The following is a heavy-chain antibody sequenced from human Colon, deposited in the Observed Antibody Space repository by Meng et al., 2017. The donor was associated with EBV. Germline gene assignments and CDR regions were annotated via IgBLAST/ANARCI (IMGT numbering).Heavy chain of an antibody. CDR1: GGSISSNGYY. CDR2: IYHSGST. CDR3: ARRRGGSGRDC. V-gene: IGHV4-39*01. D-gene: IGHD3-10*01. J-gene: IGHJ4*02. Sequence: QPGLREAGPGLVMPSDTLSLPCSVCGGSISSNGYYWDWVSQPPGKGLEWIGAIYHSGSTSYNPSLQSRVTMFVDTSKNQFSLMLTSVTATDTAVYYCARRRGGSGRDCWGQGTLVTVSS.